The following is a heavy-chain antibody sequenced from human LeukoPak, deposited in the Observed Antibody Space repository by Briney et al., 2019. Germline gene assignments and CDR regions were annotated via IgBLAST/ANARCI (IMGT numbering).Heavy chain of an antibody. V-gene: IGHV1-18*01. J-gene: IGHJ6*02. Sequence: ASVKVSCKASGYTFTGYGISWVRQAPGQGLEWMGWISAYNGDTNYAQKLQGRVTMTTDTSTSTAYMELRSLRSDDTAVYYCARTQAAYYYDSSGYSGGYYYGMDVWGQGTTVTVSS. CDR1: GYTFTGYG. D-gene: IGHD3-22*01. CDR3: ARTQAAYYYDSSGYSGGYYYGMDV. CDR2: ISAYNGDT.